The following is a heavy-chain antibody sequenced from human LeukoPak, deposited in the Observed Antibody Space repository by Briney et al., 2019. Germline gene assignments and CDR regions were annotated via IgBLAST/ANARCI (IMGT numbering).Heavy chain of an antibody. J-gene: IGHJ4*02. D-gene: IGHD6-13*01. CDR3: ALIAAAVNY. CDR1: GGTFSSYA. Sequence: ASVKVSCKASGGTFSSYAISWVRQAPGQGLEWMGWINPNSGGTNYAQKFQGRVTMTRDTSISTAYMELSRLRSDDTAVYYCALIAAAVNYWGQGTLVTVSS. V-gene: IGHV1-2*02. CDR2: INPNSGGT.